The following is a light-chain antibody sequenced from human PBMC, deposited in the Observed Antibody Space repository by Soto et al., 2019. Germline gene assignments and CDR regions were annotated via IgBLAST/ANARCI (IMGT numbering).Light chain of an antibody. J-gene: IGKJ5*01. V-gene: IGKV3-11*01. CDR2: DAS. CDR1: QRVDSN. Sequence: EILMTQSPATLSVSPGERATLSCGASQRVDSNLAGYQQKPGQAPRLLIYDASNRATGIPARFSGSGSGTDFILPISSLEPEDFATYYCQQRYNWPPITFGQGTRLEI. CDR3: QQRYNWPPIT.